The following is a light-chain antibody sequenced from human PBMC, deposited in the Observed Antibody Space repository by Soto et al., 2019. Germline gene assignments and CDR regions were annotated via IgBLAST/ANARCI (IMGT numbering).Light chain of an antibody. CDR2: RAS. V-gene: IGKV1-5*03. Sequence: DIQMTQSPSTLSASIGDRVTITCRASQSVDSWLAWYQQQPGKAPKLLIYRASTLQTGVPSRFSGTGSGTQSTLTISSLQPDDFATYYCQHYNDYSRVFGQGTKVEIK. CDR1: QSVDSW. J-gene: IGKJ1*01. CDR3: QHYNDYSRV.